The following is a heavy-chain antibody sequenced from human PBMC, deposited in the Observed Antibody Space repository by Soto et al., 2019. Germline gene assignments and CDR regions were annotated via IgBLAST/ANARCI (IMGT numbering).Heavy chain of an antibody. D-gene: IGHD3-10*01. CDR3: ARVTMIRVFDF. J-gene: IGHJ4*02. CDR1: GGSISSGDYF. Sequence: QVQLQESGPGLVKPSQTLSLTCNVSGGSISSGDYFWSWIRQPPGKGLEWIGYIYDSGNTYYNSSLKSRVTISVDTSKNQFSLKVSSVTAADTAVYYCARVTMIRVFDFWGQGTPVTVSS. V-gene: IGHV4-30-4*01. CDR2: IYDSGNT.